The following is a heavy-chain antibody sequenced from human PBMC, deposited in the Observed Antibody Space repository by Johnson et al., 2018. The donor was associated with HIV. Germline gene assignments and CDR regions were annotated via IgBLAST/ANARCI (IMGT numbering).Heavy chain of an antibody. J-gene: IGHJ3*02. Sequence: VQLVESGGGLVQPGGSLRLSCAASGFTVSSNYMSWVRQAPGKGLEWVSVIYSGGSTYYAASVKGRFTISRDNSKNTLYLQMNSLRAEDTAVYYCARDLDLREDLAFDIWGQGTMVTVSS. CDR2: IYSGGST. V-gene: IGHV3-66*01. D-gene: IGHD1-1*01. CDR3: ARDLDLREDLAFDI. CDR1: GFTVSSNY.